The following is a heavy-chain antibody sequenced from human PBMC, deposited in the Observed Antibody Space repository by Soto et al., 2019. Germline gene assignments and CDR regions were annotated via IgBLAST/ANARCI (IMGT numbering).Heavy chain of an antibody. J-gene: IGHJ6*02. CDR2: VIPFFGTT. CDR3: ARGRMAAAATGYYYSSLDV. CDR1: GGTFSSYT. Sequence: SVKVSCKASGGTFSSYTISWVRQAPGQGLEWMGGVIPFFGTTHYAQTFEGRVTITADASTSTAYLELSSLRSEDTAVFYCARGRMAAAATGYYYSSLDVWGQGTTVTVYS. V-gene: IGHV1-69*13. D-gene: IGHD6-25*01.